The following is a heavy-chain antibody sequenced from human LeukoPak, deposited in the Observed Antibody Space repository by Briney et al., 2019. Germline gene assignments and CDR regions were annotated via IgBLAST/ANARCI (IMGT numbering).Heavy chain of an antibody. V-gene: IGHV4-30-4*08. CDR3: ARDLSSGYYRYYFDY. CDR2: IYYSGST. Sequence: SQTLSLTCTVSGCSISSGDYYWSWIRQPPGKGLEWIGYIYYSGSTYYNPSPQSRVTISVDTSKNQFSLKLSSVTAADTAVYYCARDLSSGYYRYYFDYWGQGTLVTVSS. D-gene: IGHD3-22*01. J-gene: IGHJ4*02. CDR1: GCSISSGDYY.